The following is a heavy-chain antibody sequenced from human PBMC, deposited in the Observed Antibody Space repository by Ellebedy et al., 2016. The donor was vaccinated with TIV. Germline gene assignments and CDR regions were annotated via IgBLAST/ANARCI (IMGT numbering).Heavy chain of an antibody. Sequence: YSPSFQGQVTISADKSISTAYLQWSSLKASDTAIYYCARFDSSGSDYYFGMDVWGQGTTVTVSS. V-gene: IGHV5-51*01. J-gene: IGHJ6*02. D-gene: IGHD6-19*01. CDR3: ARFDSSGSDYYFGMDV.